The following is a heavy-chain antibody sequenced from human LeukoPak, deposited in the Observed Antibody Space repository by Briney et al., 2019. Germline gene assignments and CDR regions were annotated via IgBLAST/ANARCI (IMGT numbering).Heavy chain of an antibody. D-gene: IGHD6-13*01. CDR2: ISGSGGST. CDR1: GFTFSSYA. CDR3: AKDRVVAAAGTFDY. Sequence: PGGSLRLSCADSGFTFSSYAMSWVRQAPGKGLEWVSAISGSGGSTYYADSVKGRFPISRDNSKHTLYLQMNSLRAEDTAVYYCAKDRVVAAAGTFDYWGQGTLVTASS. J-gene: IGHJ4*02. V-gene: IGHV3-23*01.